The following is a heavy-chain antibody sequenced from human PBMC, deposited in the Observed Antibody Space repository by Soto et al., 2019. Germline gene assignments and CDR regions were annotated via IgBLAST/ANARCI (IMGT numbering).Heavy chain of an antibody. CDR2: IYHSGST. J-gene: IGHJ4*02. Sequence: LETLSLTCAVSGYSISSGYFWGWIRQPPGKGLEWIGSIYHSGSTYYNPSLKSRVTISVDTSKNQFSLKLSSVTAADTAVYYCARDDSSGWHGGPDYWGQGTLVTVSS. CDR1: GYSISSGYF. CDR3: ARDDSSGWHGGPDY. V-gene: IGHV4-38-2*02. D-gene: IGHD6-19*01.